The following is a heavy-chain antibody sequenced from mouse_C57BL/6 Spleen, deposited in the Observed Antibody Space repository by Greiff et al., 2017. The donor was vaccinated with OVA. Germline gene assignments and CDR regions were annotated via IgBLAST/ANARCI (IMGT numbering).Heavy chain of an antibody. CDR1: GFSFTTYA. Sequence: EVMLVESGGGLVQPKGSLKLSCAASGFSFTTYAMNWVRQAPGKGLEWVARIRSKSNNYATYYADSVKDRFTISRDDSESMLYLKMNNLKTEDTAMYYCGRHNRGGYFDYWGQGTTLTVSS. V-gene: IGHV10-1*01. CDR3: GRHNRGGYFDY. J-gene: IGHJ2*01. CDR2: IRSKSNNYAT.